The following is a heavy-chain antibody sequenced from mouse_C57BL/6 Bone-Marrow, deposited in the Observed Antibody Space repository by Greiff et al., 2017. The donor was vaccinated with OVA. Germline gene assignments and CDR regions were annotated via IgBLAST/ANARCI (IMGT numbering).Heavy chain of an antibody. J-gene: IGHJ4*01. CDR1: GYTITSGYD. D-gene: IGHD3-2*01. Sequence: DVKLQESGPGMVKPSQSLSLTCTVTGYTITSGYDWPWIRHFPGNKLECRGFISYSGSTNYNPSLKSRISITHDTSKNHFFLKLNSVTTEDTATYYCAREDPRQHAMDYWGQGTSVTVS. CDR2: ISYSGST. V-gene: IGHV3-1*01. CDR3: AREDPRQHAMDY.